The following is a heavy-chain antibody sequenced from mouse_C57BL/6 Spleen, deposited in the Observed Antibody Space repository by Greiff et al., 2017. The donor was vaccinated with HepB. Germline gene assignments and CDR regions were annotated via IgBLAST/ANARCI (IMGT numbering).Heavy chain of an antibody. CDR2: FYPGSGSI. Sequence: VQGVESGAELVKPGASVKLSCKASGYTFTEYTIHWVKQRSGQGLEWIGWFYPGSGSIKYNEKFKDKATLTADKSSSTVYMELSRLTSEDSAVYFCARHLYYDYGGTAWFAYWGQGTLVTVSA. CDR3: ARHLYYDYGGTAWFAY. CDR1: GYTFTEYT. V-gene: IGHV1-62-2*01. J-gene: IGHJ3*01. D-gene: IGHD2-4*01.